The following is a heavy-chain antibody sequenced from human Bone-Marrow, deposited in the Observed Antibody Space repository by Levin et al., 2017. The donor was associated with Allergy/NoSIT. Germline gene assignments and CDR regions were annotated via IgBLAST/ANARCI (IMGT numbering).Heavy chain of an antibody. D-gene: IGHD6-19*01. CDR3: ASSKSGRYSLKIDS. Sequence: PSETLSLTCSVSGDSIDSRDYYWGWIRQSPGKGLEWIASIFSGERTFYSPSLKSRATVSVDTSKNQFSLTLRSVTAADTSIYYCASSKSGRYSLKIDSWGQGTLVTVSS. CDR2: IFSGERT. J-gene: IGHJ4*02. V-gene: IGHV4-39*01. CDR1: GDSIDSRDYY.